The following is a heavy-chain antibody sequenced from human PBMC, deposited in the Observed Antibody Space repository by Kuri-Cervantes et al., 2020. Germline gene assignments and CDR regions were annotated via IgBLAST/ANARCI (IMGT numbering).Heavy chain of an antibody. D-gene: IGHD6-13*01. V-gene: IGHV4-34*01. Sequence: SETLSLTCTVSGGSISSYSWSWIRQPPGKGLEWIGEINHSGSTNYNPSLKSRVTISVDTSKNQFSLELSSMTAADTAVYYCASSGQLGFWGQGTLVTVSS. CDR2: INHSGST. CDR3: ASSGQLGF. CDR1: GGSISSYS. J-gene: IGHJ4*02.